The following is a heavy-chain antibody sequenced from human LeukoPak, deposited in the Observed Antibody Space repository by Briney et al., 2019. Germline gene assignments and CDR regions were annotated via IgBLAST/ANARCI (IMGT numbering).Heavy chain of an antibody. CDR2: IYYSGST. J-gene: IGHJ6*03. CDR3: ARVLTELSYYYYMDV. V-gene: IGHV4-59*01. CDR1: GGSISSYY. Sequence: SETLSLTCTVSGGSISSYYWSWIRQPPEKGLEWIGYIYYSGSTNYKPSLKSRVTISVDTAKNQFSLKLSSVTAADTAVYYCARVLTELSYYYYMDVWGKGTTVTVSS. D-gene: IGHD1-14*01.